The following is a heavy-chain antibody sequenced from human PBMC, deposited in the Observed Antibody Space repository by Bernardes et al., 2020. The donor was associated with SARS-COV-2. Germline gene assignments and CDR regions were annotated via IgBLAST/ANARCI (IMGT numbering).Heavy chain of an antibody. J-gene: IGHJ4*02. CDR1: GFTFSSYW. Sequence: GGSLRLSCAASGFTFSSYWMHWVRQVPGKGLEWVSIVNPDGSITSYADSVKGRFTISRDNAKNTLFLQMHSLRAGDTAVFYCVREVVVIGWRHFDHWGQGTLVAVSS. V-gene: IGHV3-74*01. D-gene: IGHD2-2*01. CDR3: VREVVVIGWRHFDH. CDR2: VNPDGSIT.